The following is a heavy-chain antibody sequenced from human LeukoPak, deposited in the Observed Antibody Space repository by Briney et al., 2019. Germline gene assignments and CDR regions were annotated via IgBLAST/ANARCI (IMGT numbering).Heavy chain of an antibody. Sequence: GGSLRLSCAGSGFTFSSYSMNWVRQAPGKGMKWVSSISSSSSYIYYADSVKGRFAISRDNAKNSLYLQMNSLRAEDTAVYYCARDYTRGIAARPLNWFDPWGQGTLVTVSS. J-gene: IGHJ5*02. CDR2: ISSSSSYI. D-gene: IGHD6-6*01. V-gene: IGHV3-21*01. CDR3: ARDYTRGIAARPLNWFDP. CDR1: GFTFSSYS.